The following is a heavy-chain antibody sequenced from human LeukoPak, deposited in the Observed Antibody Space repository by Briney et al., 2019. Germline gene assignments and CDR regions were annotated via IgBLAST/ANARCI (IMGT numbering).Heavy chain of an antibody. D-gene: IGHD2-15*01. CDR1: AFTFSNAW. V-gene: IGHV3-15*01. CDR3: TTEERVSSGYCSGGSCYIDY. J-gene: IGHJ4*02. Sequence: GGSLRLSCAASAFTFSNAWMNWVRQTPGKGLEWVGRIKSKTDGGTTDYAAPVKGRFTISRDDSKNTLYLQMNSLKTEDTAVYYCTTEERVSSGYCSGGSCYIDYWGQGTLVTVSS. CDR2: IKSKTDGGTT.